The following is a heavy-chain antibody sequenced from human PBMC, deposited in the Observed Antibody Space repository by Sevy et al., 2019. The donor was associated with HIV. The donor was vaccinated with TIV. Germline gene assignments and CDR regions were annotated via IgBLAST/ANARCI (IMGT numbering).Heavy chain of an antibody. J-gene: IGHJ4*02. CDR2: ISGSGGST. Sequence: GGSLRLSCAASGFTFGTYAMSWVRQAPGKGLEWVSSISGSGGSTYYTDSVKGRFTISRDNSKNTLYLQMDSLRAEDTAVYYCAKGSGSWSARFDYWGQRALVTVSS. CDR1: GFTFGTYA. V-gene: IGHV3-23*01. CDR3: AKGSGSWSARFDY. D-gene: IGHD6-13*01.